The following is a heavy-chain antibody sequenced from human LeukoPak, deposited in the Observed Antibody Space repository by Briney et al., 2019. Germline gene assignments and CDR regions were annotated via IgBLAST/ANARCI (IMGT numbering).Heavy chain of an antibody. V-gene: IGHV3-23*01. J-gene: IGHJ4*02. D-gene: IGHD3-10*01. CDR3: ARENYYADY. Sequence: GGSLRLSCAASGFTFNSYAMTWVRQAPGKGLEWVSGFSGSGFTYYAASVKGRFTISRDNSQNMLFLQMNSLRAEDTAVYYCARENYYADYWGQGTLVTVSS. CDR2: FSGSGFT. CDR1: GFTFNSYA.